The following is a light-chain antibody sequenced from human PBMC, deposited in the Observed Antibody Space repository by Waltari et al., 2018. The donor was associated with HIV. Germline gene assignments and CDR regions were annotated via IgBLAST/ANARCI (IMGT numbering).Light chain of an antibody. CDR3: QSADSNHTYV. CDR1: ILPQHD. J-gene: IGLJ1*01. V-gene: IGLV3-25*03. CDR2: KDT. Sequence: SYDLTQPPSVSVPPGQTARITGPGHILPQHDASWYQQKPGQAPILLIYKDTERPSEIPERFSGSTSGTTVTLAICGVQPEDEADYYCQSADSNHTYVFGSGTKVIVL.